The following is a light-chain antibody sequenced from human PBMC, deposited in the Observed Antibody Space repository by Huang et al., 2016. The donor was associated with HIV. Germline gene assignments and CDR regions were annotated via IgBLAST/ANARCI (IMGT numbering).Light chain of an antibody. CDR2: DAS. V-gene: IGKV3-11*01. J-gene: IGKJ3*01. CDR1: QSVSSD. Sequence: EIVLTQSPATLSLSPGERATLSCRASQSVSSDLAWYQQKPGQAPRLLIYDASNRATCIPARFIGSGSGTDFSLTITSLEPEDFAVYYCQQRSDWPLTFGPGTKVDIK. CDR3: QQRSDWPLT.